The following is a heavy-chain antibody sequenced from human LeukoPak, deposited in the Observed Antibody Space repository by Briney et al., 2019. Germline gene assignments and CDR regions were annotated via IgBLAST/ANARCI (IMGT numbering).Heavy chain of an antibody. Sequence: PSPTLVKATQTLTLTCTFSGFSPSTRGVGVGWILQPPGKALEWPAFLSSDDDKRYSPSLTTRLTITKDSSKKPVVLTTPNMAPVDTATYDCAHRLDSSSWYYFDYWGQGILVTVSS. CDR1: GFSPSTRGVG. V-gene: IGHV2-5*02. D-gene: IGHD6-13*01. CDR2: LSSDDDK. CDR3: AHRLDSSSWYYFDY. J-gene: IGHJ4*02.